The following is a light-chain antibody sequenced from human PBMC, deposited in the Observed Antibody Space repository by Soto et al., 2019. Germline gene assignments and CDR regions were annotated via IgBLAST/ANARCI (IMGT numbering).Light chain of an antibody. CDR3: NSYTTGSTYV. CDR2: DVS. Sequence: QSVLTQPPSVSASPGQSIAISCTGTSSDVGAYNYVSWHQQHPGKAPKLMIYDVSNRPSGVSNCFSGSKSGNTASLTISGLQAEDEDDYYCNSYTTGSTYVFGTGTKLTVL. CDR1: SSDVGAYNY. J-gene: IGLJ1*01. V-gene: IGLV2-14*03.